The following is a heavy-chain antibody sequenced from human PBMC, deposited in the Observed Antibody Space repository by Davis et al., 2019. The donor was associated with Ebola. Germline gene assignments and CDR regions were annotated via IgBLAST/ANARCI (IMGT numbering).Heavy chain of an antibody. J-gene: IGHJ6*02. Sequence: SETLSLTCAVYGGSLSGYYWSWIRQPPGKGLDWIGEINHSGSTNYNPSLKSRVTISVDTSKNQFSLKLSSVTAADTAVYYCARQIYYYYYYGMDVWGQGTTVTVSS. D-gene: IGHD2-15*01. CDR1: GGSLSGYY. V-gene: IGHV4-34*01. CDR3: ARQIYYYYYYGMDV. CDR2: INHSGST.